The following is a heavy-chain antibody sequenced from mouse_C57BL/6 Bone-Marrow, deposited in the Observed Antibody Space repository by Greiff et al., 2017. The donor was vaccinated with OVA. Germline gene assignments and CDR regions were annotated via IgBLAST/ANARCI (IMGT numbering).Heavy chain of an antibody. Sequence: EVKLVESEGGLVQPGSSMKLSCTASGFTFSDYYMAWVRQVPEKGLEWVANINYDGSSTYYLDSLKSRFLISRDNAKNILYLQMSSLKSEDTATYYCARGGWDWYFDVWGTGTTVTVSS. J-gene: IGHJ1*03. CDR1: GFTFSDYY. CDR3: ARGGWDWYFDV. CDR2: INYDGSST. D-gene: IGHD3-3*01. V-gene: IGHV5-16*01.